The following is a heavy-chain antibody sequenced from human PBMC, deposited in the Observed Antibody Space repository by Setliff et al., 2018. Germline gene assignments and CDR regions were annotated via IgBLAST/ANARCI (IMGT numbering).Heavy chain of an antibody. D-gene: IGHD3-22*01. CDR2: INSDGSNT. V-gene: IGHV3-23*03. CDR1: GPAFSSYA. CDR3: ARVGRVGYYESFQY. Sequence: GSLRLSCAASGPAFSSYAMNWVRQAPGKGLEWVSRINSDGSNTTYADSVKGRFTISRDDSKNTLYLQMNSLKTEDTAVYYCARVGRVGYYESFQYWGQGTLVTVSS. J-gene: IGHJ1*01.